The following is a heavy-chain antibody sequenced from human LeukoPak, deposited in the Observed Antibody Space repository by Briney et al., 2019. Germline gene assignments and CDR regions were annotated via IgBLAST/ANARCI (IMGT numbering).Heavy chain of an antibody. CDR3: ARDLRGNGGVYFDC. J-gene: IGHJ4*02. CDR1: GFSFSTYE. V-gene: IGHV3-48*03. CDR2: ISSSGSTI. D-gene: IGHD4-23*01. Sequence: GGSLRLSCAASGFSFSTYEMNWVRQSPGKGLEWVAYISSSGSTIHYSDSVKGRFTISRDNAENSLYLQMNTLRAEDTATYYCARDLRGNGGVYFDCWGQGTLVTVSS.